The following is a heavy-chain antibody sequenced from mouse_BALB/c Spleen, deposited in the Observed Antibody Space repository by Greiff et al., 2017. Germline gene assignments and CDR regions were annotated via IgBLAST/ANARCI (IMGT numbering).Heavy chain of an antibody. V-gene: IGHV2-6-7*01. CDR3: AGEHYKYDGEDYAMDY. CDR2: IWGDGST. Sequence: VQRVESGPDLVAPSQSLSITCTASGFSLTGYGVNWVRQPPGKGLEWLGMIWGDGSTDYNSALKSRLSISKDNSKNQVFLQMNSLQTDDTARYYCAGEHYKYDGEDYAMDYWGQGTSVTVSS. D-gene: IGHD2-14*01. CDR1: GFSLTGYG. J-gene: IGHJ4*01.